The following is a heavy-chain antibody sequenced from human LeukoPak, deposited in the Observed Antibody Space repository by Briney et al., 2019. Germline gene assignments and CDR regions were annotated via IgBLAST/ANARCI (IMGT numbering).Heavy chain of an antibody. CDR1: VGSISSGSYY. Sequence: SETVSLTCTVSVGSISSGSYYGSWIRQPAGRGLEWIGRIYTSGSTNYNPSRKSPVTISVDTSKNQFSLEVISVTAADTAVYYCPRGYSHGLSTDPYSHFTSWGQGPLVTVSP. V-gene: IGHV4-61*02. CDR3: PRGYSHGLSTDPYSHFTS. D-gene: IGHD5-18*01. J-gene: IGHJ4*02. CDR2: IYTSGST.